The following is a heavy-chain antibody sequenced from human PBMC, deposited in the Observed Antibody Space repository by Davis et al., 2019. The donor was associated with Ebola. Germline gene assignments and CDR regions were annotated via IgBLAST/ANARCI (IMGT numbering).Heavy chain of an antibody. CDR2: IKRDGSET. Sequence: GESLKISCAVSRFTSSDNWIHWVRQGPGKGLVWVSRIKRDGSETIYADSVKGRFTISRDTSKNTLYLQMSSLRAEDTAVYYCAIARNYYGSQPIDYWGQGTLVTVSS. CDR1: RFTSSDNW. J-gene: IGHJ4*02. D-gene: IGHD3-10*01. CDR3: AIARNYYGSQPIDY. V-gene: IGHV3-74*01.